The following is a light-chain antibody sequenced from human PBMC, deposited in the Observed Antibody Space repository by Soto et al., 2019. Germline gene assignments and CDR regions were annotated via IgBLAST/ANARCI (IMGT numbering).Light chain of an antibody. Sequence: QSALTQPASVSGSPGQSITISCTGTSSDVGSYNLVSWYQQHPGKAPKLMIYEGSKRPSGVSNRFSGSKSGNTASLTISGLQAEDEAEYYFCSYAGSNTFVFGGGTKLTVL. V-gene: IGLV2-23*01. CDR3: CSYAGSNTFV. J-gene: IGLJ2*01. CDR1: SSDVGSYNL. CDR2: EGS.